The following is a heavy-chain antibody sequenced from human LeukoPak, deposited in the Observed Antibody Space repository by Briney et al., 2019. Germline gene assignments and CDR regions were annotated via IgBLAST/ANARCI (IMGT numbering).Heavy chain of an antibody. Sequence: PGGSLRLSCAASGFTFSSYSMNWVRQAPGKGLEWVSYISSGGSTIYYADSVKGRFTISRDNAKNSLYLQMNSLRAEDTAVYYCARVPRSGNHFDYWGQGTLVTVSS. CDR3: ARVPRSGNHFDY. J-gene: IGHJ4*02. CDR1: GFTFSSYS. CDR2: ISSGGSTI. D-gene: IGHD1-26*01. V-gene: IGHV3-48*01.